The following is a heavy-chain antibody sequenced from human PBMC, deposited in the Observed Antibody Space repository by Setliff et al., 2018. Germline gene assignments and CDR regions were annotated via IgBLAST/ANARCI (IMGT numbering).Heavy chain of an antibody. J-gene: IGHJ5*02. CDR2: LHTSGST. Sequence: KPSETLSLTCAVSGGSLNSGSYYWSWIRQSTERGLEWLGRLHTSGSTTYNPALNSRVTISVDTSTNQFSLRLTSLTAADTAVYFCARDNTILGATDHWGQGTLVTV. CDR3: ARDNTILGATDH. D-gene: IGHD1-26*01. CDR1: GGSLNSGSYY. V-gene: IGHV4-61*02.